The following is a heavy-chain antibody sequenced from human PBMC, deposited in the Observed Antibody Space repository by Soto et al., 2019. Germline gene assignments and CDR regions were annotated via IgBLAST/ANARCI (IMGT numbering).Heavy chain of an antibody. V-gene: IGHV1-69*01. CDR1: GGTFSSYA. D-gene: IGHD3-10*01. J-gene: IGHJ6*02. CDR3: AREYYYGSGQSYGMDV. Sequence: QVQLVQSGAEVKKPGSSVKVSCKASGGTFSSYAISWVRQAPGQGLEWMGGIIPIFGTANYAQKFQGRVTITADESTSTAYMELSSLRSEDTAVYYCAREYYYGSGQSYGMDVWGQGTTVTVSS. CDR2: IIPIFGTA.